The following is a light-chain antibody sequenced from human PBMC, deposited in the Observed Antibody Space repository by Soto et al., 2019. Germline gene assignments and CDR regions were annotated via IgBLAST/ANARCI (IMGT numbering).Light chain of an antibody. CDR3: LLYYSGVRV. J-gene: IGLJ2*01. Sequence: QTVVTQEPSLTVSPGGTVTLTCGSSTGAVTSGHYPYWFQQKPGQAPRTLIYDTNNKQSWTPARFSGSLLGGKAALTLSGAQPEDEAEYFCLLYYSGVRVFGGGTKVTVL. CDR2: DTN. CDR1: TGAVTSGHY. V-gene: IGLV7-46*01.